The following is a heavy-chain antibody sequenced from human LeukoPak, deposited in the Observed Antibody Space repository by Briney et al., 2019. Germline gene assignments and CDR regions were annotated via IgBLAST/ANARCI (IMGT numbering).Heavy chain of an antibody. CDR3: TRGNKYCSSTSCYLVEPSSYYYYMDV. Sequence: ASVKVSCKASGYTFTSYGISWVRQAPGQGLEWMGWISAYNGNTNYAQKLQGRVTMTTDTSTSTAYMELRSLRSDDTAVYYCTRGNKYCSSTSCYLVEPSSYYYYMDVWGKGTTVTVSS. D-gene: IGHD2-2*01. CDR1: GYTFTSYG. CDR2: ISAYNGNT. V-gene: IGHV1-18*01. J-gene: IGHJ6*03.